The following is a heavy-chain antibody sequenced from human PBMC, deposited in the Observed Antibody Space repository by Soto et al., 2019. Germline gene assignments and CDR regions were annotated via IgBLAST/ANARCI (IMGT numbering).Heavy chain of an antibody. CDR1: GFTFSSYA. CDR3: AKDTTPWPARGGAFDI. V-gene: IGHV3-23*01. CDR2: ISGSGGST. J-gene: IGHJ3*02. D-gene: IGHD1-1*01. Sequence: EVQLLESGGGLVQPGGSLRLSCAASGFTFSSYAMSWVRQAPGKGLEWVSAISGSGGSTYYADSVKGRFTISRDNSKNTLDLQMNSLRAEDTAVYYCAKDTTPWPARGGAFDIWGQGTMVTVSS.